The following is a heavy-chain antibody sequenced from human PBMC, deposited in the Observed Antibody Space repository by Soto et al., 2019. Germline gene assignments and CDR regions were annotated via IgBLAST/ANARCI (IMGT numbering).Heavy chain of an antibody. CDR2: LYNSGST. V-gene: IGHV4-61*01. D-gene: IGHD5-18*01. CDR3: ARDNGYSYGYFDY. J-gene: IGHJ4*02. Sequence: SETLSLTCTVSGGSVSSGSYYWTWIRQPPGKGLEWIGCLYNSGSTNYNPALKSRATISVDTSKNQFSLRLSSVTAADTAVYYCARDNGYSYGYFDYWGQGTLVTVSS. CDR1: GGSVSSGSYY.